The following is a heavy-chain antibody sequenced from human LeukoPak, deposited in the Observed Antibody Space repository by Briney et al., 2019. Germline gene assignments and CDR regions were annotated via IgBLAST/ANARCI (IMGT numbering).Heavy chain of an antibody. CDR2: ITSSGGST. Sequence: QPGGSLRLSCAASGFTFSSYAMSWVRQAPGKGLECVSSITSSGGSTYYAGSVKGQFTISRDNSKNTVYLQMNSLRAEDTAVYYCAKDRPNYYDSSGHYYRRNGDYWGQGTLVTVSS. J-gene: IGHJ4*02. CDR3: AKDRPNYYDSSGHYYRRNGDY. D-gene: IGHD3-22*01. CDR1: GFTFSSYA. V-gene: IGHV3-23*01.